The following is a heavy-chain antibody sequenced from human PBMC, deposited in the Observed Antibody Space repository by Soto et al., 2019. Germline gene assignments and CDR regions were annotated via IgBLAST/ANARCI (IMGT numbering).Heavy chain of an antibody. Sequence: PGGSLRLSCAASGFTFSNYGMHWVRQAPGKGLEWVAVISSAGTTKYYADSVKGRFTISRDNSKNTLYLQVNSLRADDTAVYYCAKRSSDWYFDYWGQGTLVTVSS. CDR2: ISSAGTTK. V-gene: IGHV3-30*18. D-gene: IGHD6-19*01. J-gene: IGHJ4*02. CDR1: GFTFSNYG. CDR3: AKRSSDWYFDY.